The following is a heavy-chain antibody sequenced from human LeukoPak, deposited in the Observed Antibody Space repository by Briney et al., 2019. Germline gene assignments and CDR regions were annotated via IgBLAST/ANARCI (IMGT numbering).Heavy chain of an antibody. CDR2: ISRSGSSI. CDR3: ARGSYDGMDT. J-gene: IGHJ6*02. D-gene: IGHD2-21*01. V-gene: IGHV3-48*03. CDR1: GFTFSSHD. Sequence: GGSLRLSCAASGFTFSSHDTNSVRQAPGKGLEWVSYISRSGSSIYYADSVKGRFTISRDNAKNSLYLQMNSLRAEDTAVYYCARGSYDGMDTCGHRTTVTV.